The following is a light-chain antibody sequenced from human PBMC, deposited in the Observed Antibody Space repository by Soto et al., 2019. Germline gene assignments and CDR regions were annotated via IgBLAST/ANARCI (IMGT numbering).Light chain of an antibody. CDR3: AAWDDSMNGYV. Sequence: QSVLTQPPSASGTPGQRVTISCSGSSSNIGSTTVNWYQQLPGTAPKLLIYSNNQRPSGVPDRFSGSKSDTSASLAISGLQYEDEADYYCAAWDDSMNGYVFGTGNKVTVL. CDR1: SSNIGSTT. CDR2: SNN. J-gene: IGLJ1*01. V-gene: IGLV1-44*01.